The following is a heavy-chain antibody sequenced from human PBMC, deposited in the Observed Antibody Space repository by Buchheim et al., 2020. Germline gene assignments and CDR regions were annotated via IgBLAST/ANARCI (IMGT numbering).Heavy chain of an antibody. CDR1: GGTFSSYA. D-gene: IGHD3-22*01. CDR3: ARSVIYYDSSGYYYTGAEGFDY. Sequence: QVQLVQSGAEVKKPGSSVKVSCKASGGTFSSYAISWVRQAPGQGLEWMGGIIPIFGTANYAQKFQGRVTITADESTSTAYMELSSLRSEDTAVYYCARSVIYYDSSGYYYTGAEGFDYWGQGTL. V-gene: IGHV1-69*01. J-gene: IGHJ4*02. CDR2: IIPIFGTA.